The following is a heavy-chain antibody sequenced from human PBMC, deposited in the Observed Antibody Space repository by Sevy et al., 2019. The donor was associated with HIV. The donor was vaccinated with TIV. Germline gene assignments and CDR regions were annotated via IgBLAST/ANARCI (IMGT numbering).Heavy chain of an antibody. Sequence: ASVKVSCKASGYTFTSYDINWVRQATGQGLEWMGWMNPNSGNTGYAQKFQGRVTMTRNTSISTAYMELSSLRSEDTAVYYCARGLPHLVVPAAIEGGYYYYGMDVWGQGTTVTVSS. CDR1: GYTFTSYD. CDR2: MNPNSGNT. CDR3: ARGLPHLVVPAAIEGGYYYYGMDV. D-gene: IGHD2-2*01. J-gene: IGHJ6*02. V-gene: IGHV1-8*01.